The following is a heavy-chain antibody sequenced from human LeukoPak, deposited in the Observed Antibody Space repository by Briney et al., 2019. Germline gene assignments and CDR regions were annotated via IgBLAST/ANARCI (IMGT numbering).Heavy chain of an antibody. CDR1: GGSISSSNYY. Sequence: SETLSLTCTVSGGSISSSNYYWGWIRQPPGQGLEWIGSIDNSGYTYKNPSVESRVTISVDTSKNQFSLKLSSVTAADTAVYYCARARSRITMVRGGRNWFDPWGQGTLVTVSS. J-gene: IGHJ5*02. CDR2: IDNSGYT. V-gene: IGHV4-39*01. CDR3: ARARSRITMVRGGRNWFDP. D-gene: IGHD3-10*01.